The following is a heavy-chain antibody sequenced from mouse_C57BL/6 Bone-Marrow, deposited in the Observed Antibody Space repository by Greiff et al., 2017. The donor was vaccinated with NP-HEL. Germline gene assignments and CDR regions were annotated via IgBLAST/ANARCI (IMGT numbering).Heavy chain of an antibody. CDR3: ARECYYGSSDAMDY. Sequence: QVQLQQSGAELVRPGTSVKVSCKASGYAFTNYLIEWVKQRPGQGLEWIGVINPGSGGTNYNEKFKGKATLTADKSSSTAYMQLSSLTSEDSAVYVCARECYYGSSDAMDYWGQGTSVTVSA. CDR1: GYAFTNYL. J-gene: IGHJ4*01. D-gene: IGHD1-1*01. V-gene: IGHV1-54*01. CDR2: INPGSGGT.